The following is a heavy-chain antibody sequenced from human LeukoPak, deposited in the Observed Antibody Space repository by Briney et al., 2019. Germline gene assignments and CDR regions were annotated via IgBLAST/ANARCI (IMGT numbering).Heavy chain of an antibody. Sequence: GGSLRLSCVASGFSFSDYHMSWIRQAPGKGLEWVSYITTSGSIISYTDSVKGRFTISRDNDEDSLYLQMNSLRAEDTAVYYCARNYRGYDGRDAFDIWGQGTLVTVSS. CDR3: ARNYRGYDGRDAFDI. CDR2: ITTSGSII. J-gene: IGHJ3*02. D-gene: IGHD5-12*01. CDR1: GFSFSDYH. V-gene: IGHV3-11*01.